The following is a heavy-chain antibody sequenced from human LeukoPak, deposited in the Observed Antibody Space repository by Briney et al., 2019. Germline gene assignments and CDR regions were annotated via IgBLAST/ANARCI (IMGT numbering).Heavy chain of an antibody. V-gene: IGHV4-59*01. D-gene: IGHD1-26*01. J-gene: IGHJ4*02. CDR3: ARGYAGAATFDY. Sequence: SETLSLTCTVSGGSISSYYWSWMRQPPGKGLEWIGYINYSGSTKYNPSLKSRVTISVDTSKNQFSLKLTSVTAADTAVYYCARGYAGAATFDYWGQGTLVTVSS. CDR1: GGSISSYY. CDR2: INYSGST.